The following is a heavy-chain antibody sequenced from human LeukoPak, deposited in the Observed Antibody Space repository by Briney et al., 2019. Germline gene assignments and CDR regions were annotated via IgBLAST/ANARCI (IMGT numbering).Heavy chain of an antibody. V-gene: IGHV4-59*01. J-gene: IGHJ4*02. CDR1: GGSISSYY. CDR3: ARVSWGCRDSSGSPTYYFDY. D-gene: IGHD3-22*01. Sequence: PSETLSLTCTVSGGSISSYYWSWIRQPPGKGLEWIGYMYYSGSTNYNPSLKSRVTISVDTSKNQFSLNLSSVTAADTAVYYCARVSWGCRDSSGSPTYYFDYWGQGTLVTVSS. CDR2: MYYSGST.